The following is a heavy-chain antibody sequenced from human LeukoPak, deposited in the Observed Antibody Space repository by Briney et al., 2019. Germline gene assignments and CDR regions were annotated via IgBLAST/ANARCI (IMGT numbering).Heavy chain of an antibody. Sequence: SVKVSCKVSGGTFSSYAISWVRQAPGQGLEWMGGIIPIFGTANYAQKFQGRVTITADESTSTAYMELSSLRSEDTAVYYCARAYNWNDKFDYWGQGTLVTVSS. CDR3: ARAYNWNDKFDY. CDR1: GGTFSSYA. V-gene: IGHV1-69*13. D-gene: IGHD1-20*01. J-gene: IGHJ4*02. CDR2: IIPIFGTA.